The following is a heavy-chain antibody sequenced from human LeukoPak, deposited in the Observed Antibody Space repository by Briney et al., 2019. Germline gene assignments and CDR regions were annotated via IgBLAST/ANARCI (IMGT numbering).Heavy chain of an antibody. Sequence: SETPSLTCTVSGGSISSYYWSWIRQPPGKGLEWIGYIYYSGSTNYNPSLKSRLTISVDRSKKQFSLKLSSVTAADTAVYYCARNAEYFQYWGQGTLVTVSS. CDR3: ARNAEYFQY. J-gene: IGHJ1*01. V-gene: IGHV4-59*01. CDR2: IYYSGST. CDR1: GGSISSYY.